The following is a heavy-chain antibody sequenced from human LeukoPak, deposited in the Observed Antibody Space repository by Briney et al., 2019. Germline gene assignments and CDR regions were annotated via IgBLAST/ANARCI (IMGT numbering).Heavy chain of an antibody. Sequence: SETLSLTCAVSGDSITNSDYSWNWIRQPPGKGLEWIGYIYHNGNTYYNWSLKSRLTISLDTSRNQFSLKLSSVTAADTAVYYCARNSYRNGPNFDYWGQGALVTVSS. V-gene: IGHV4-30-2*01. J-gene: IGHJ4*02. D-gene: IGHD2-8*01. CDR1: GDSITNSDYS. CDR2: IYHNGNT. CDR3: ARNSYRNGPNFDY.